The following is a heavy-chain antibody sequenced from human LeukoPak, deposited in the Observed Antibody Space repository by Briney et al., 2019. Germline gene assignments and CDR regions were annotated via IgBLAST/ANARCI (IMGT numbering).Heavy chain of an antibody. CDR1: GFTFSNYG. J-gene: IGHJ4*02. V-gene: IGHV3-7*01. CDR2: IKQDGSEK. D-gene: IGHD3-3*01. CDR3: AKGAYYDFWSARREYYFDY. Sequence: GGSLRLSCAASGFTFSNYGMSWVRQAPGKGLEWVASIKQDGSEKFYVDSVKGRFTISRDNAKNSLYLQMNSLRAEDTAVYYCAKGAYYDFWSARREYYFDYWGQGTLVTVSS.